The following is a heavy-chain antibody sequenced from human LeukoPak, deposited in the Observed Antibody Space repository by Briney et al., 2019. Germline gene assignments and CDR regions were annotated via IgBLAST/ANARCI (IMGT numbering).Heavy chain of an antibody. Sequence: GESLKISCKGSGYSFTTYWIAWVRQMPGEGLEWMGIIYPGDSETRYSPSFQGQVTISADKSITTTYLQWSSLKASDTAIYYCARGRRYCSSSSCYDFDYWGQGTLVTVSS. CDR2: IYPGDSET. V-gene: IGHV5-51*01. CDR1: GYSFTTYW. D-gene: IGHD2-2*01. CDR3: ARGRRYCSSSSCYDFDY. J-gene: IGHJ4*02.